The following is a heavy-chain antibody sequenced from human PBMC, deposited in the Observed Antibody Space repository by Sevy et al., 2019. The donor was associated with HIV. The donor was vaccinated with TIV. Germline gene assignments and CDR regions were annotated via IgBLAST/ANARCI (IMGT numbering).Heavy chain of an antibody. CDR3: AKDMRRVLAAVTGWFDP. Sequence: QAGVSLRLSCAASGFTFDDYAMHWVRQAPGKGLEWVSGISWNSGSIGYADSVKGRFTISRDNAKNSLYLQMNSLRAEDTALYYCAKDMRRVLAAVTGWFDPWGQGTLVTVSS. CDR1: GFTFDDYA. J-gene: IGHJ5*02. D-gene: IGHD6-13*01. CDR2: ISWNSGSI. V-gene: IGHV3-9*01.